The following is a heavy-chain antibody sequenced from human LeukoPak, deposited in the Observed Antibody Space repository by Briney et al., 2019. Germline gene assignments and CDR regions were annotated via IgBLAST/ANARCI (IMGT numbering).Heavy chain of an antibody. CDR1: AFIFSGHS. CDR2: ISSSSSTI. D-gene: IGHD4/OR15-4a*01. J-gene: IGHJ4*02. V-gene: IGHV3-48*02. Sequence: PGGSLRLSCEGSAFIFSGHSMNWVRQAPGKGLEWVSYISSSSSTIYYADSVKGRFTISRDNAKNSLYLQMNSLRDEDTAVYYCARGIVWWPRGSVDYWGQGTLVTVSS. CDR3: ARGIVWWPRGSVDY.